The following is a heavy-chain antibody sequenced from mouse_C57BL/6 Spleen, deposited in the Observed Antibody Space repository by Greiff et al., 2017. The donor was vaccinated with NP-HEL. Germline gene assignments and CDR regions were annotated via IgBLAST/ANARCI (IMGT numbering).Heavy chain of an antibody. J-gene: IGHJ4*01. CDR1: GFSLTSYG. D-gene: IGHD3-2*02. CDR2: IWSGGST. Sequence: VKLVESGPGLVQPSQSLSITCTVSGFSLTSYGVHWVRQSPGKGLEWLGVIWSGGSTDYNAAFISRLSISKDNSKSQVFFKMNSLQADDTAIYYCARNEGLRLRLYAMDYWGQGTSVTVSS. V-gene: IGHV2-2*01. CDR3: ARNEGLRLRLYAMDY.